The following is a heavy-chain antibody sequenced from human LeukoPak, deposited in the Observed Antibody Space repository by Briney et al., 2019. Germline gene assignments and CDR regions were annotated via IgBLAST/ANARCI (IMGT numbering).Heavy chain of an antibody. D-gene: IGHD3-10*01. Sequence: GESLQISSQGSGYSFSSYWIGWVRPMPGKGLEWMGIIYPGDSDTRYSPSFQGQVTISADKSISTSYLQWSSPKASDNAMYYCARRGGLYGSGSYRFDPWGQGTLVTVSA. CDR3: ARRGGLYGSGSYRFDP. J-gene: IGHJ5*02. V-gene: IGHV5-51*01. CDR1: GYSFSSYW. CDR2: IYPGDSDT.